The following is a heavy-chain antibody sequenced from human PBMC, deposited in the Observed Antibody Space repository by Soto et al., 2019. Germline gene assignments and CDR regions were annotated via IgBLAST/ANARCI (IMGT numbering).Heavy chain of an antibody. Sequence: SGPTLVNPTQTLTLTCTFSGFSLSTSGVGVGWIRQPPGKALEWLALIYWNDDKRYSPSLKSRLTITKDTSKNQVVLTMTSMDPVDTATYYCAHSNCSGGSCYLIGTLDEKYYFDYWGQGTLVTVSS. D-gene: IGHD2-15*01. V-gene: IGHV2-5*01. CDR1: GFSLSTSGVG. CDR2: IYWNDDK. CDR3: AHSNCSGGSCYLIGTLDEKYYFDY. J-gene: IGHJ4*02.